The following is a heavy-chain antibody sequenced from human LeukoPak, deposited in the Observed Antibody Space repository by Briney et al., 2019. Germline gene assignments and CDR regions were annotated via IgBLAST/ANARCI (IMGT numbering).Heavy chain of an antibody. D-gene: IGHD1-26*01. CDR3: ARVDSGSYSDPPGWFDP. J-gene: IGHJ5*02. V-gene: IGHV1-8*03. Sequence: ASVKVSCKASGYTFTSHDINWVRQATGQGLEWMGWMNPNSGNTGYAQKFQGRVTITRNTSISTAYMELSSLRSEDTAVYYCARVDSGSYSDPPGWFDPWGQGTLVTVSS. CDR2: MNPNSGNT. CDR1: GYTFTSHD.